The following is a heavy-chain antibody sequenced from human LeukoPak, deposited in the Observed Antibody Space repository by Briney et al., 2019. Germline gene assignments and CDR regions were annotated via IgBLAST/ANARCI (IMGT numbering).Heavy chain of an antibody. D-gene: IGHD3-10*01. V-gene: IGHV1-2*02. CDR3: ARGGSGSYFSWLDP. CDR2: INPNSGGT. CDR1: GYTFTGYY. Sequence: ASVKVSCKXSGYTFTGYYIHWVRQAPGQGLERMGWINPNSGGTNYAQKFQGRVTMTRDTSISTAYMELSRLRSDDTAVYYCARGGSGSYFSWLDPWGQGTLVTVSS. J-gene: IGHJ5*02.